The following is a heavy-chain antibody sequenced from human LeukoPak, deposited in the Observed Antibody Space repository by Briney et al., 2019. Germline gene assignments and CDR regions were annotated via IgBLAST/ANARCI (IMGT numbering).Heavy chain of an antibody. CDR1: GFTFSSYA. CDR3: ARGGNSWWYFDL. V-gene: IGHV3-23*01. D-gene: IGHD4-23*01. J-gene: IGHJ2*01. Sequence: GGSLRLSCAASGFTFSSYAMSWVRQAPGKGLEWVSPISVIGGSTYYADSVKGRFTISRDNSKNTLYLQMYGLRAEDTAVYYCARGGNSWWYFDLWGRGTLVTVSS. CDR2: ISVIGGST.